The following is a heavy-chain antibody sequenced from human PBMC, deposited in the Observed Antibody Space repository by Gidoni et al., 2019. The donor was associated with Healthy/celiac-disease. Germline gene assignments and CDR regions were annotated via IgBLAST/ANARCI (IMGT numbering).Heavy chain of an antibody. V-gene: IGHV3-11*01. CDR3: ARDQDCSSTSCYDYYGMDV. CDR2: ISSSGSTI. Sequence: QVQLVESGAGLVKPGGSLRLSCSASGFTFRDYHLRWIRQAPGKGLEWVSYISSSGSTIYYADSVKGRFTISRDNAKNSLYLQMNSLRAEDTAVYYCARDQDCSSTSCYDYYGMDVWGQGTTVTVSS. CDR1: GFTFRDYH. D-gene: IGHD2-2*01. J-gene: IGHJ6*02.